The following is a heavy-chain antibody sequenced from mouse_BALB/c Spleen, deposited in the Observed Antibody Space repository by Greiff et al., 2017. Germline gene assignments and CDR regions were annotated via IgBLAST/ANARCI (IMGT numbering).Heavy chain of an antibody. V-gene: IGHV7-3*02. CDR1: GFTFTDYY. CDR3: ARESLVPFAY. J-gene: IGHJ3*01. D-gene: IGHD2-10*02. Sequence: EVKLMESGGGLVQPGGSLRLSCATSGFTFTDYYMSWVRQPPGKALEWLGFIRNKANGYTTEYSASVKGRFTISRDNSQSILYLQMNTLRAEDSATYYCARESLVPFAYWGQGTLVTVSA. CDR2: IRNKANGYTT.